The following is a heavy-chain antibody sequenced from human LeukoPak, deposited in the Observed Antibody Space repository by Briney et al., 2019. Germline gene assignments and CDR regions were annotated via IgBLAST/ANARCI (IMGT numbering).Heavy chain of an antibody. Sequence: NASETLSLTCTVSGGSISSTRHYWGWIRQTPGKGLEWIGNKYYSGSTYYNPSLKSRVTISVDTSKNQFFLKLSSVTAADTAVYYCARVVKYSGSYYGDYWGQGALVIVSS. CDR1: GGSISSTRHY. V-gene: IGHV4-39*01. J-gene: IGHJ4*02. CDR3: ARVVKYSGSYYGDY. D-gene: IGHD1-26*01. CDR2: KYYSGST.